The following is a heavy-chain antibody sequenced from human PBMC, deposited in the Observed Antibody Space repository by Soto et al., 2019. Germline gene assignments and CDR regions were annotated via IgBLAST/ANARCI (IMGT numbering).Heavy chain of an antibody. CDR1: GFTFSDYY. J-gene: IGHJ5*02. CDR3: ARADCGGDCYYSGGGWFDP. Sequence: QVQLVESGGGLVKPGGSLRLSCAASGFTFSDYYMSWIRQAPGKGLEWVSYISSSSSYTNYADSVKGRFTIPRDNAKNSLYLQMNSLRAEDTAVYYCARADCGGDCYYSGGGWFDPWGQGTLVTVSS. CDR2: ISSSSSYT. V-gene: IGHV3-11*06. D-gene: IGHD2-21*02.